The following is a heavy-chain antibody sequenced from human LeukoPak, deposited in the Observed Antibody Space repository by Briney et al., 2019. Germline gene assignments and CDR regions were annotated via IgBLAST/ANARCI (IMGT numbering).Heavy chain of an antibody. CDR1: GFTFSSYG. D-gene: IGHD6-25*01. V-gene: IGHV3-7*01. Sequence: GGSLRLSCAASGFTFSSYGMSWVRQAPGKGLEWVANIKQDGSEKYYVDSVKGRFTISRDNAKNSLYLQMNSLRAEDTAVYYCARDRSGFFDYWGQGTLVTVSS. CDR2: IKQDGSEK. J-gene: IGHJ4*02. CDR3: ARDRSGFFDY.